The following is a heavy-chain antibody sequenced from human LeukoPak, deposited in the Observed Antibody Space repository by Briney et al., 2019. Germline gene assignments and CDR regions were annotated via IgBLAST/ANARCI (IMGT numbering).Heavy chain of an antibody. V-gene: IGHV4-59*01. CDR3: ARDLAVAGDAFDI. D-gene: IGHD6-19*01. J-gene: IGHJ3*02. CDR1: GGSISSYY. Sequence: KSSETLSLTCTVSGGSISSYYWSWIRQPPGKGLEWIGYIYYSGSTNYNPSLKSRVTISVDTSKNQFSLKLSSVTAADTAVYYCARDLAVAGDAFDIWGQGTMVTVSS. CDR2: IYYSGST.